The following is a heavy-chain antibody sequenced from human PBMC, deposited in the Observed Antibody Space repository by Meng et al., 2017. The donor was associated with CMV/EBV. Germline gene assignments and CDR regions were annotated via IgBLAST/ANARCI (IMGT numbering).Heavy chain of an antibody. CDR3: ARGESGDLLWFGSSYPAGFDP. J-gene: IGHJ5*02. CDR1: GGSISSYY. CDR2: ISSSSSYI. D-gene: IGHD3-10*01. Sequence: ETLSLTCTVSGGSISSYYWSWIRQPPGKGLEWASSISSSSSYIYYADSVKGRFTISRDNAKNSLYLQMNSLRAEDTAVYYCARGESGDLLWFGSSYPAGFDPWGQGTLVTVSS. V-gene: IGHV3-21*01.